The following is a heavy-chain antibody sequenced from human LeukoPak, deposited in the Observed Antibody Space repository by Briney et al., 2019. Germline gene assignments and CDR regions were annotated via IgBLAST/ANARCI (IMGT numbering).Heavy chain of an antibody. D-gene: IGHD2-8*02. CDR2: IIPIFGTA. CDR1: GGTFSSYA. CDR3: ARLSYSCMDV. Sequence: SVKVSCKASGGTFSSYAISWVRQAPGQGLEWMGGIIPIFGTANYAQKFQGRVTMTRNTSISTAYMELSSLRSEDTAVYYCARLSYSCMDVWGKGTTVTVSS. V-gene: IGHV1-69*05. J-gene: IGHJ6*03.